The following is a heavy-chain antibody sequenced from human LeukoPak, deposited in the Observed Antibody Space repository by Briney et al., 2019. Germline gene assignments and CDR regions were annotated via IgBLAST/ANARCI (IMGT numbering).Heavy chain of an antibody. Sequence: PGGSLRLSCPASGFSFSTYAMHWVRQAPGKGLEYLSAISSSGGSTYYADSVKGRFTISRDNSKNTLYLQMNSLRAEDTAVYYCARDRYYDSSGYSFDYWGQGTLVTVSS. V-gene: IGHV3-64*04. CDR3: ARDRYYDSSGYSFDY. CDR2: ISSSGGST. D-gene: IGHD3-22*01. CDR1: GFSFSTYA. J-gene: IGHJ4*02.